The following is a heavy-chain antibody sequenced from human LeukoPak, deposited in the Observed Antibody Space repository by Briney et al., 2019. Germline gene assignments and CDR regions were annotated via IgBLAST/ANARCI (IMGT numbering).Heavy chain of an antibody. V-gene: IGHV1-24*01. Sequence: ASVKVSCKVSGYTLTELSMHWVRQAPGKGLEWMGGFDPEDGETIYAQKFQGRVTMTEDTSTDTAYMELSSLRSEDTAVYYCARDNSGSYGFSPNNWFDPWGQGTLVTVSS. CDR3: ARDNSGSYGFSPNNWFDP. CDR1: GYTLTELS. CDR2: FDPEDGET. J-gene: IGHJ5*02. D-gene: IGHD1-26*01.